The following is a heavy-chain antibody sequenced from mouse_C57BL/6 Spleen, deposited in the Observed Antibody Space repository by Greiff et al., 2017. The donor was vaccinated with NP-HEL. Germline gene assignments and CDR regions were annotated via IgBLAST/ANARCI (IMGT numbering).Heavy chain of an antibody. CDR1: GYTFTSYW. V-gene: IGHV1-55*01. J-gene: IGHJ3*01. CDR3: ARWRGYEDWFAY. Sequence: QVQLQQPGAELVKPGASVKMSCKASGYTFTSYWITWVKQRPGQGLEWIGDIYPGSGSTNYNEKFKSKATLTVDTSSSTAYMQLSSLTSEDSEVYYCARWRGYEDWFAYWGQGTLVTVSA. CDR2: IYPGSGST. D-gene: IGHD2-2*01.